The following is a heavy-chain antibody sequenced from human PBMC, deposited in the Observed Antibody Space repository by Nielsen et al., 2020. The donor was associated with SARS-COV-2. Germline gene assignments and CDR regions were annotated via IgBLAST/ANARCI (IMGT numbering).Heavy chain of an antibody. CDR1: GYRFTDFW. Sequence: GESLKISCKGSGYRFTDFWINWVRQMPGKGLEWMGIIYPGDSDTRYSPSFQGQVTMSADKSISTAYLQWSSLKASDTATYYCAWKSSGWYGSYDYWGQGTLVTVSS. CDR3: AWKSSGWYGSYDY. J-gene: IGHJ4*02. CDR2: IYPGDSDT. D-gene: IGHD6-19*01. V-gene: IGHV5-51*01.